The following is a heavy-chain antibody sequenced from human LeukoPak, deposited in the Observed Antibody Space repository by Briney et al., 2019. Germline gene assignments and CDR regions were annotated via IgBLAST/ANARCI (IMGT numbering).Heavy chain of an antibody. Sequence: MSSETLSLTCAVYGGSFSGYYWSWIRQPPGKGLEWIGEINHSGSTNYNPSLKSRVTTSVDTSKNHFSLNLSSVTAADTAVYYCARHRGRYYDSGSYYYFDYWGQGTLVTVSS. CDR2: INHSGST. J-gene: IGHJ4*02. D-gene: IGHD3-10*01. CDR3: ARHRGRYYDSGSYYYFDY. V-gene: IGHV4-34*01. CDR1: GGSFSGYY.